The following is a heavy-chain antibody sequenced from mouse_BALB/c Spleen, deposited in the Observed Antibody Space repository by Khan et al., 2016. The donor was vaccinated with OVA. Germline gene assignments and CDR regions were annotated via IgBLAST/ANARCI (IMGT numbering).Heavy chain of an antibody. Sequence: EVQLQESGPDLVTPGTSVKISCKASGYSFTLYYMSWVKQSHEKSLEWIGRINPNTDNINYNQEFKGKAILTVDKSSNTAYMELRSLTSEDSAVYFCPRGYDFFASWGQGTLVTVSP. CDR1: GYSFTLYY. D-gene: IGHD2-14*01. V-gene: IGHV1-26*01. CDR2: INPNTDNI. CDR3: PRGYDFFAS. J-gene: IGHJ3*01.